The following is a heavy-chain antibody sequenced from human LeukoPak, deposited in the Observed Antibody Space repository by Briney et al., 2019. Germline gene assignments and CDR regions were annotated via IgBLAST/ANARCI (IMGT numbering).Heavy chain of an antibody. CDR1: GGSISSYY. D-gene: IGHD3-22*01. CDR2: INHSGST. Sequence: SETLSLTCTVSGGSISSYYWSWIRQPPGKGLEWIGEINHSGSTNYNPSLKSRVTISVDTSKNQFSLKVSSVTAADTAVYYCARLYYYESSGLYYFDYWGQGTLVTVSS. V-gene: IGHV4-34*01. J-gene: IGHJ4*02. CDR3: ARLYYYESSGLYYFDY.